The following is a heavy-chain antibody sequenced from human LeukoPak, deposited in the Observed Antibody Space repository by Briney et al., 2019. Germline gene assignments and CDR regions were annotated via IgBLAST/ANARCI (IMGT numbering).Heavy chain of an antibody. CDR2: ISAYNGNT. J-gene: IGHJ4*02. CDR1: GYTFTSYG. V-gene: IGHV1-18*01. Sequence: GASVKVSCKASGYTFTSYGISWVRQAPGQGLEWMGWISAYNGNTNYAQKLQGRVTMTTDTSTSTAYMELRSLRSDDTAVYYCARAYFRIVRIGVVANNYFDYWGQGTLVTVSS. CDR3: ARAYFRIVRIGVVANNYFDY. D-gene: IGHD2-15*01.